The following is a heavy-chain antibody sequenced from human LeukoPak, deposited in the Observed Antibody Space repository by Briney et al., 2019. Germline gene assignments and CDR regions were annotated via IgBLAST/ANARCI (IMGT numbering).Heavy chain of an antibody. J-gene: IGHJ4*02. V-gene: IGHV3-30-3*01. Sequence: QPGGSLRLSCAASGFTFSSYAMHWVRQAPGKELEWVAVISYDGSNKYYADSVKGRFTISRDNSKNTLYLQMNSLRAEDTAVYYCARALPRGTMVRGVIITGEADYWGQGTLVTVSS. CDR1: GFTFSSYA. D-gene: IGHD3-10*01. CDR3: ARALPRGTMVRGVIITGEADY. CDR2: ISYDGSNK.